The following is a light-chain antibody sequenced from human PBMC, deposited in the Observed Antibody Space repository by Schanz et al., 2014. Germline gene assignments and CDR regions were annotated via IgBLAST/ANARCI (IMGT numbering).Light chain of an antibody. J-gene: IGLJ1*01. V-gene: IGLV2-11*01. CDR3: SSYTSSSTS. CDR1: SSDVGGYNY. Sequence: QSVLTQPRSVSGSPGQSVTISCTGTSSDVGGYNYVSWYQQHPGKAPKLMIYDVSRRPSGVPDRFSASKSGNTASLTISGLQAEDEADYYCSSYTSSSTSFGTGTKLTVL. CDR2: DVS.